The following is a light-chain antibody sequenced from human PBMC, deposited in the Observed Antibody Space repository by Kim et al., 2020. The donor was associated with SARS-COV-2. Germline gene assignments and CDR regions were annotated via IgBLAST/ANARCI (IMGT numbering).Light chain of an antibody. CDR3: NSRDSNDNVV. J-gene: IGLJ2*01. CDR2: GKN. CDR1: SLRSYY. V-gene: IGLV3-19*01. Sequence: SSELTQDPAVSVALGQTGRITCQGDSLRSYYATWYQQKPGQAPILVIYGKNNRPSGIPDRFSGSSSGNTASLTITGTQAGDEADYYCNSRDSNDNVVFRG.